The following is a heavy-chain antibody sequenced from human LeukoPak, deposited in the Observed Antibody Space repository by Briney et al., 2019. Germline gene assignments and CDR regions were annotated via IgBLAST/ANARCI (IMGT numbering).Heavy chain of an antibody. CDR1: GFTFSTYA. Sequence: GWSVRLSCVASGFTFSTYAMHWVRQTPGRGLAWVTGISHEGSNKYYADSVKGRFTISRDTSKNTLYLQMNSLRAEDTAVYYCVRDSVWQVDVSPYRAFDIWGQGTMVTVSS. J-gene: IGHJ3*02. D-gene: IGHD5-12*01. V-gene: IGHV3-30*04. CDR2: ISHEGSNK. CDR3: VRDSVWQVDVSPYRAFDI.